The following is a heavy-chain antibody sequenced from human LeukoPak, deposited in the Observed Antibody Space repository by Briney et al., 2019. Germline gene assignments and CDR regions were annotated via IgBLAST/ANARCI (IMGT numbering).Heavy chain of an antibody. J-gene: IGHJ5*02. CDR1: GGSISSGGYS. V-gene: IGHV4-30-2*01. CDR3: ARGSNWFDP. Sequence: SQTLSLTCAVSGGSISSGGYSWSWIRQPPGKGLEWIGYIYHSGSTCYNPSLKSRVTISVDRSKNQFSLKLSSVTAADTAVYYCARGSNWFDPWGQGTLVTVSS. CDR2: IYHSGST.